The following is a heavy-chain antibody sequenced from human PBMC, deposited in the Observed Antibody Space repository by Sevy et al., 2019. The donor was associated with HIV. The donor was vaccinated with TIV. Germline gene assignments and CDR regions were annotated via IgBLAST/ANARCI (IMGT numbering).Heavy chain of an antibody. J-gene: IGHJ6*02. CDR1: GFTFSSYA. D-gene: IGHD3-3*01. Sequence: GGSLRLSCAASGFTFSSYAMSWVRQAPGKGLEWVSTINNSGGSTYYADSVKGRFTISRDNSKNTLYLQMNSLRAEDTTVYYCARDGIYDFWSGYFVSYGMDVWGQGTTVTVSS. CDR2: INNSGGST. V-gene: IGHV3-23*01. CDR3: ARDGIYDFWSGYFVSYGMDV.